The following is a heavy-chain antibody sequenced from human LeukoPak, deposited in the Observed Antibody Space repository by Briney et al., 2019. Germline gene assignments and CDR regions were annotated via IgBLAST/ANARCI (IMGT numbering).Heavy chain of an antibody. CDR2: ISAYNGNT. D-gene: IGHD3-22*01. V-gene: IGHV1-18*01. CDR3: ARDSRRADPYYYDSSGYLYYFDY. CDR1: GYTFTSYG. J-gene: IGHJ4*02. Sequence: ASVKVSCKASGYTFTSYGISWVRQAPGQGLEWMGWISAYNGNTNYAQKLQGRVTMTTDTSTSTAYMELRSPRSDDTAVYYCARDSRRADPYYYDSSGYLYYFDYWGQGTLVTVSS.